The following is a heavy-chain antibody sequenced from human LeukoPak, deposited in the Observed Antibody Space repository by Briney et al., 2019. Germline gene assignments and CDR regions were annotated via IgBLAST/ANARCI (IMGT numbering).Heavy chain of an antibody. CDR1: GFTFNTYS. CDR2: ISSSSATI. V-gene: IGHV3-48*04. J-gene: IGHJ4*02. CDR3: ARGRDLFDS. Sequence: PGGSLGLSCVASGFTFNTYSMLWFRQAPGKGLEWISYISSSSATIYYADSVKGRFTISRDNAKNSLYLQMNSLRAEDTAVYYCARGRDLFDSWGQGTLVIVSS.